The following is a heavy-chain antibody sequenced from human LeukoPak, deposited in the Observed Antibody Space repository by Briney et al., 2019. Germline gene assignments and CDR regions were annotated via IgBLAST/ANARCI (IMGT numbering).Heavy chain of an antibody. CDR3: AGAIRPAPAYVFDV. D-gene: IGHD2-15*01. CDR2: LYNSDT. J-gene: IGHJ3*01. V-gene: IGHV4-4*07. CDR1: GDSIGSYY. Sequence: SETLSLTCTVSGDSIGSYYYSWLRQSAGKGLEWIGRLYNSDTNYNPSLTSRVTMSVDTSKNQFSLILNSVTAADPAVYYCAGAIRPAPAYVFDVWGQGAMVTVSS.